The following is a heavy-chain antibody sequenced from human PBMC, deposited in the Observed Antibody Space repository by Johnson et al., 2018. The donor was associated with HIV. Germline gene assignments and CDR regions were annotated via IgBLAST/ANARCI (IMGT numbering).Heavy chain of an antibody. CDR3: ARERPGYGGHDAFDI. Sequence: VQLVESGGGLVKPGGSLRLYCAASGLTFTNAWMNWVRQAPGKGLEWAGRIKRKTDGGTTDYAAPVKGRFTISRDDSKNTLYLQMNSLKTEDTAVYYCARERPGYGGHDAFDIWGQGTMVTVSS. CDR1: GLTFTNAW. J-gene: IGHJ3*02. CDR2: IKRKTDGGTT. D-gene: IGHD4-23*01. V-gene: IGHV3-15*01.